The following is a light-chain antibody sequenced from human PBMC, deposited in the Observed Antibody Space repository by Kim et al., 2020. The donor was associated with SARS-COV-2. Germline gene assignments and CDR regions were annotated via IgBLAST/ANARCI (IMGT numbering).Light chain of an antibody. CDR2: AAS. CDR1: QGIANN. V-gene: IGKV1-16*01. Sequence: DTQMTQSPSSLSASVGDRVIITCRASQGIANNVAWFQQKPGEAPKSLVYAASSLESGVPSRFSGSGSGTDFILTISSLQPEDYATYYCQQYAGYPRTFGQGTKVDIK. CDR3: QQYAGYPRT. J-gene: IGKJ1*01.